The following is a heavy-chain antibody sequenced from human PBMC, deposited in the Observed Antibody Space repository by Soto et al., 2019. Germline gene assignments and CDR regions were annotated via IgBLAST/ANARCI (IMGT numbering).Heavy chain of an antibody. CDR3: AALPGGTWGPYYYYGMDV. V-gene: IGHV4-34*01. CDR1: GGSFSCYY. Sequence: SETLSLTCAVYGGSFSCYYWSWIRQPPGKGLEWIGEINHSGSTNYNPSLKSRVTISVDTSKNQFSLKLSSVTAADTAVYYCAALPGGTWGPYYYYGMDVWGQGTTVTVSS. J-gene: IGHJ6*02. D-gene: IGHD7-27*01. CDR2: INHSGST.